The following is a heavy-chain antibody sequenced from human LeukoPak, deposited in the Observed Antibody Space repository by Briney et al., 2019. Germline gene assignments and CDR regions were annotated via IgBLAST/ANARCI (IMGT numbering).Heavy chain of an antibody. V-gene: IGHV3-23*01. CDR1: GFTFSNYA. D-gene: IGHD1-26*01. CDR3: AKFTRDYSGNYSYYYYGMDV. Sequence: PGGSLRLSCAGSGFTFSNYAMSWVRQGPGKGLEWVSTISGLGGGTCYADSVKGRFTVSRDNSKKTLYLQMNSLRAEDAAVFYCAKFTRDYSGNYSYYYYGMDVWGQGTTVTVSS. J-gene: IGHJ6*02. CDR2: ISGLGGGT.